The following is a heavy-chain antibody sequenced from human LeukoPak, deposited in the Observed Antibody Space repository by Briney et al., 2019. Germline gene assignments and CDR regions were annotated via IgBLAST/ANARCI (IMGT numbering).Heavy chain of an antibody. CDR2: VYYTGST. D-gene: IGHD3-9*01. J-gene: IGHJ4*02. V-gene: IGHV4-39*01. CDR3: SRGSHDILTGYSTLGEY. CDR1: GGSISSSTYY. Sequence: SETLSLTCTVSGGSISSSTYYWGWIRQPPGKGLEWIGSVYYTGSTYYNPSLKSRITILLDTSKNQISLKLSSVTAADTAVYYCSRGSHDILTGYSTLGEYWGQGTLVTVSS.